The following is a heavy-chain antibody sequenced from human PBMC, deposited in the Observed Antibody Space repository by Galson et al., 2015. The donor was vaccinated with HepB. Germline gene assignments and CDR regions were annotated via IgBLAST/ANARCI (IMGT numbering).Heavy chain of an antibody. CDR3: ARDLTLEYCSGTTCPNWFDP. D-gene: IGHD2-2*01. Sequence: SVKVSCKASGYTFTGYYLHWVRQAPGQGLEWMGWINPNSGGTNYAKKFQGRVTMTRDTSISTAYVELSRLRSDDTAVYYCARDLTLEYCSGTTCPNWFDPWGQGTLVTVSS. J-gene: IGHJ5*02. CDR2: INPNSGGT. V-gene: IGHV1-2*02. CDR1: GYTFTGYY.